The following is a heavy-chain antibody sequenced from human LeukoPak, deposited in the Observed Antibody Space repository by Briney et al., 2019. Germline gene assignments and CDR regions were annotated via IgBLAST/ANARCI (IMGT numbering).Heavy chain of an antibody. CDR3: ARSGAVYDSSGYYFDY. Sequence: GGSLRLSCAASGFTFSSYAMHWVRQAPGKGLEWVAVISYDGSNKYHADSVKGRFTISRDNSKNTLYLQMNSLRAEDTAVYYCARSGAVYDSSGYYFDYWGQGTLVTVSS. CDR1: GFTFSSYA. V-gene: IGHV3-30*04. D-gene: IGHD3-22*01. J-gene: IGHJ4*02. CDR2: ISYDGSNK.